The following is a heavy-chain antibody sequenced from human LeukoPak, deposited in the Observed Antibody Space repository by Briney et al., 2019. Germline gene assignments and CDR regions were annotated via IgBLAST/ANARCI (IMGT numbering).Heavy chain of an antibody. D-gene: IGHD2-15*01. CDR1: GFTFSSYA. CDR2: ISGSGGST. CDR3: AKFCSGGSRLLRPRDY. Sequence: GGSLRLSCAASGFTFSSYAMSWVRQAPGKGLEWVSAISGSGGSTYYADSVKGRFTISRDNSKNTLYLQMNSLRAEDTAVYYRAKFCSGGSRLLRPRDYWGQGTLVTVSS. J-gene: IGHJ4*02. V-gene: IGHV3-23*01.